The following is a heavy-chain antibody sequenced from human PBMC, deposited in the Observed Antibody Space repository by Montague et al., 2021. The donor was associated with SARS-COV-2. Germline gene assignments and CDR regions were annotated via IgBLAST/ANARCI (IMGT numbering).Heavy chain of an antibody. CDR3: ARANGYYFDY. CDR1: GGSFSGYY. Sequence: SETLSLTCAVYGGSFSGYYWSWIRQPPGKGLEWIGEINHSGSTNYNPSLKSRDTISVDTSKNQFSLKLSSVTAADTAVYYCARANGYYFDYWGQGTLVTVSS. J-gene: IGHJ4*02. D-gene: IGHD2-8*01. CDR2: INHSGST. V-gene: IGHV4-34*01.